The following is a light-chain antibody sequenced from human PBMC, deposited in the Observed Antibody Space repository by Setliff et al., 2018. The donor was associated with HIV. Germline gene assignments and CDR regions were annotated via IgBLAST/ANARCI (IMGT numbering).Light chain of an antibody. CDR3: AAWDDSLSGHWV. CDR1: DSNVGANY. Sequence: QSALPQPPSASGTPGQRVTISCSGSDSNVGANYVYWYQQLPGTAPKLLIYKNSQRPSGVPDRFSGSRSGTSASLAISGLRSEDEADYYCAAWDDSLSGHWVFGGGTKVTVL. J-gene: IGLJ3*02. CDR2: KNS. V-gene: IGLV1-47*01.